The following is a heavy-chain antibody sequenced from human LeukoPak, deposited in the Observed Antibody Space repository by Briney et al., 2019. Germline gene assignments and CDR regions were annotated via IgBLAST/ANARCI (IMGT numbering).Heavy chain of an antibody. Sequence: SEALSLTCTVSGGSISSYYWSWIRQPPGKGLEWIGYIYYSGSTNYNPSLKSRVTISVDTSKNQFSLKLSSVTAVDTAVYYCACSYGDYGALDYWGQGTLVTVSS. J-gene: IGHJ4*02. D-gene: IGHD4-17*01. V-gene: IGHV4-59*01. CDR1: GGSISSYY. CDR2: IYYSGST. CDR3: ACSYGDYGALDY.